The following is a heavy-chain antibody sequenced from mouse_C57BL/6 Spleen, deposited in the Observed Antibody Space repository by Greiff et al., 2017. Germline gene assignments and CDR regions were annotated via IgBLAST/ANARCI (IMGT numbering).Heavy chain of an antibody. CDR1: GYTFTDYY. CDR2: INPNNGGT. J-gene: IGHJ2*01. D-gene: IGHD3-2*02. CDR3: AKDSSGLGDY. Sequence: VQLQQSGPELVKPGASVKISCKASGYTFTDYYMNWVKQSHGKSLEWIGDINPNNGGTSYNQKFKGKATLTVDKSSSTAYMELRSLTSEDSAVYYCAKDSSGLGDYWGQGTTLTVSS. V-gene: IGHV1-26*01.